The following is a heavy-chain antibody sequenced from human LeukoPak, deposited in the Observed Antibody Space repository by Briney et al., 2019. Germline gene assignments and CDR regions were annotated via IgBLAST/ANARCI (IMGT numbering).Heavy chain of an antibody. V-gene: IGHV4-39*01. CDR2: SYYTGST. CDR3: ARLAGDYFDY. Sequence: PSETLSLTCTVSGGSISSSSYYWGWIRQPPGKGLEFIGNSYYTGSTYYNPSLKSRVTISVDTSKSQFSLRLSSVTAADTAEYYCARLAGDYFDYWGQGTLVTVSS. J-gene: IGHJ4*02. D-gene: IGHD6-19*01. CDR1: GGSISSSSYY.